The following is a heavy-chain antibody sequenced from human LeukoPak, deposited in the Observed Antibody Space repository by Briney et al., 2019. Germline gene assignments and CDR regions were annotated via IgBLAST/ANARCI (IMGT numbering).Heavy chain of an antibody. V-gene: IGHV1-69*13. Sequence: ASVKVSCKASGGTFSSYAISWVRQAPGQGLEWMGGIIPIFGTANYAQKFQGRVTITADESTSTAYMELSSLRSEDTAVYYCASQSNYYDRTRFAFDIWGQGTMVTVSS. CDR2: IIPIFGTA. CDR1: GGTFSSYA. D-gene: IGHD3-22*01. CDR3: ASQSNYYDRTRFAFDI. J-gene: IGHJ3*02.